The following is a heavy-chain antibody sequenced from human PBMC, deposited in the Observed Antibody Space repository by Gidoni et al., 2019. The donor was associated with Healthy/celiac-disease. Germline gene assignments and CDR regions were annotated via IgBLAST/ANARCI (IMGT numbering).Heavy chain of an antibody. CDR2: ISSSSSYI. CDR3: ARDRVCYNPFDY. Sequence: EVQLVESGGGRVKPGGSLRLSCAASGFTFSSYSMNWFRQAPGKGLEWVSSISSSSSYIYYADSVKGRFTISRDNAKNSLYLQMNSLRAEDTAVYYCARDRVCYNPFDYWGQGTLVTVSS. V-gene: IGHV3-21*01. CDR1: GFTFSSYS. D-gene: IGHD2-15*01. J-gene: IGHJ4*02.